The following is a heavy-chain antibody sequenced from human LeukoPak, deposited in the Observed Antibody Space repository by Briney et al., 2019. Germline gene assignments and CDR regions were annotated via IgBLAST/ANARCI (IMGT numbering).Heavy chain of an antibody. CDR1: GGSINSGGYY. Sequence: SETLSLTCTVSGGSINSGGYYWSWIRQHPGKGLEWIGYIYYSGSTYYNPSLKSRVTISVDTSKNQFSLNLSSVTAADTAVYYCARGDSHGFSYYFDYWGQGALVTVSS. CDR2: IYYSGST. D-gene: IGHD5-18*01. J-gene: IGHJ4*02. CDR3: ARGDSHGFSYYFDY. V-gene: IGHV4-31*03.